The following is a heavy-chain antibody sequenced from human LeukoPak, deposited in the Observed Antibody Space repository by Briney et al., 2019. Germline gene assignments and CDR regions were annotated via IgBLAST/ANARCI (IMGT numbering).Heavy chain of an antibody. V-gene: IGHV3-30*18. J-gene: IGHJ3*02. CDR2: ISYDGSNK. Sequence: GGSLRLSCAASGFTFSSYGMHWVRQAPGKGLEWVAVISYDGSNKFYADSVKGRFTISRDNSKNTLYLQMNSLRAEDTAVYYCAKDFNDDFWSGYSDDAFDIWGQGTMVTVSS. CDR1: GFTFSSYG. CDR3: AKDFNDDFWSGYSDDAFDI. D-gene: IGHD3-3*01.